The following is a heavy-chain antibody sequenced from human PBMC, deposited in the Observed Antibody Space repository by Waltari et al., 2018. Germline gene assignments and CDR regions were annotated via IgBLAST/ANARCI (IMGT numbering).Heavy chain of an antibody. D-gene: IGHD1-26*01. CDR1: GGSISNYS. Sequence: QVQLQESGPGLVKPSETLSLTCTVSGGSISNYSWSWIRQPAGNALEWIVRSYTSESTTYNPTRKRRVTMSVDTSKNPFSLKLNSVTAADTAVYYCARENRGRSYSHFDYWGQGTLVTVSS. CDR2: SYTSEST. V-gene: IGHV4-4*07. J-gene: IGHJ4*02. CDR3: ARENRGRSYSHFDY.